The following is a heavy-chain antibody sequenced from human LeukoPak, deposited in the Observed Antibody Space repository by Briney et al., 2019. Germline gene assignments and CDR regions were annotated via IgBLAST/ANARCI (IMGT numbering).Heavy chain of an antibody. V-gene: IGHV3-23*01. CDR3: ANYLVRFLVKPLSDAFDI. J-gene: IGHJ3*02. CDR2: ISGSGGST. CDR1: GFTFSSYA. Sequence: GGSLRLSCAASGFTFSSYAMSWVRQAPGKGLEWVSAISGSGGSTYYADSVKGRFTISRDNSKNTLYLQMNSLRAEDTAVYYCANYLVRFLVKPLSDAFDIWGQGTMVTVSS. D-gene: IGHD2-8*02.